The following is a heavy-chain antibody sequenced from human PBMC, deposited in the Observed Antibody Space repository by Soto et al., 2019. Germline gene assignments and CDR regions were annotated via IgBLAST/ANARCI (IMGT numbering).Heavy chain of an antibody. CDR2: ISAYNGNT. J-gene: IGHJ5*02. D-gene: IGHD6-13*01. Sequence: ASVKVSCKASGYTFTSYGISWVRQAPGQGLEWVGWISAYNGNTNYAQKLQGRVTMTTDTSTSTAYMELRSLRSDDTAVYYCARDPIAEAGEEYNWLDPWGQGTLVTVYS. V-gene: IGHV1-18*01. CDR1: GYTFTSYG. CDR3: ARDPIAEAGEEYNWLDP.